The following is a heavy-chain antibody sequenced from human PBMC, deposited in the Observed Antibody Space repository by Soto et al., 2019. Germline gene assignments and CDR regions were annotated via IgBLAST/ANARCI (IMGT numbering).Heavy chain of an antibody. Sequence: QGQLQESGPGLVKTSQTLSLTCTVSGASTGSGGYYWSWIRHHPGKGLEGIGSIYYTGSTYYSPSLTSRASISVDTSQNQFSLKLASVTAAATAVYYCARADYGDRGLAFDSWGQGTLVTVSS. D-gene: IGHD4-17*01. J-gene: IGHJ4*02. CDR2: IYYTGST. CDR3: ARADYGDRGLAFDS. V-gene: IGHV4-31*03. CDR1: GASTGSGGYY.